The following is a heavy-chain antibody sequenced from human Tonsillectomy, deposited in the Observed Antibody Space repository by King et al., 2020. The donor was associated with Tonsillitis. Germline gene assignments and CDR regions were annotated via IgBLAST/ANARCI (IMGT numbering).Heavy chain of an antibody. CDR1: GFSLSNARMG. CDR2: IFSTDEK. Sequence: VTLKESGPVLVKPTETLTLTCTVSGFSLSNARMGVSWIRQPPGKALEWLAHIFSTDEKSYSTSLKSRLTISKDTSKSQVVLTMTNMDPVDTATYYCARTRIFGVIITNWFDPWGQGTLVTVSS. D-gene: IGHD3-3*02. CDR3: ARTRIFGVIITNWFDP. V-gene: IGHV2-26*01. J-gene: IGHJ5*02.